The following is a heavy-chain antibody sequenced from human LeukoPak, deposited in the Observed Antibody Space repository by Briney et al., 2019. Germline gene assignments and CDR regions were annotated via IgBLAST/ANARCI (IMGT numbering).Heavy chain of an antibody. V-gene: IGHV1-2*06. CDR2: INPNSGGT. Sequence: VXQAPGXXXXWMGRINPNSGGTNYAQKFQGRVTMTRDTSISTAYMELSRLRSDDTAVYYCASLGGNSEFDYWGQGTLVTVSS. D-gene: IGHD4-23*01. J-gene: IGHJ4*02. CDR3: ASLGGNSEFDY.